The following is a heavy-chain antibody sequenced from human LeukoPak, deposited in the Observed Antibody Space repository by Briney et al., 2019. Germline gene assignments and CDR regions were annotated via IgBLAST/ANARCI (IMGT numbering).Heavy chain of an antibody. Sequence: SETLSLTCTVSGGSISSYYWSWIRQPPGKGLEWIGYIYYSGSTNYNPSLKSRVTISVDTSKNQFSLKLSSVTAADTAVYYCARSXKRSMVTRIDYWGQGTLVTVSS. J-gene: IGHJ4*02. CDR3: ARSXKRSMVTRIDY. CDR2: IYYSGST. CDR1: GGSISSYY. D-gene: IGHD3-10*01. V-gene: IGHV4-59*01.